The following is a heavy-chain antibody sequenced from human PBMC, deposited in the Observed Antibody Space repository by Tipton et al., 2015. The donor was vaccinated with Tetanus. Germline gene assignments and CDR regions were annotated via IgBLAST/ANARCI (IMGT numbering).Heavy chain of an antibody. V-gene: IGHV4-61*01. D-gene: IGHD4-17*01. CDR2: TYYSGST. CDR1: GASIGSISYY. Sequence: GASIGSISYYWSWIRQPPGKGLEWIGYTYYSGSTGYNPSLKNRVTISIDSSKNQFSLKLTSVTAADTAVYYCARDERYGDYAYWGQGALVTVSS. CDR3: ARDERYGDYAY. J-gene: IGHJ4*02.